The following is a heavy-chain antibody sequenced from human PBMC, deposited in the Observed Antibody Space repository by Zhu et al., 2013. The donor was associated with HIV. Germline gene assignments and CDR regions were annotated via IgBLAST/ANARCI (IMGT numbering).Heavy chain of an antibody. Sequence: QVQLVQSGAEVKKPGASVKVSCKASGYTFNSYAMHWVRQAPGQRLEWMGWINAYNGNTKYSHKFQGRVTITSDTSATTAYMELRSLRSEDTAVYHCARGDYVTYGSGSRYYYGMDVWGQGTTVTVSS. CDR3: ARGDYVTYGSGSRYYYGMDV. J-gene: IGHJ6*02. V-gene: IGHV1-3*01. CDR2: INAYNGNT. CDR1: GYTFNSYA. D-gene: IGHD3-10*01.